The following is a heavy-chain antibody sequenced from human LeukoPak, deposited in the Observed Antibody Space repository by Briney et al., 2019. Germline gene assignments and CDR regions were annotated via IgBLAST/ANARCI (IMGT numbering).Heavy chain of an antibody. CDR3: ARLSSLANIAARGRTWFDT. CDR1: GGSINNSY. V-gene: IGHV4-59*01. CDR2: IYYSGST. Sequence: SETLSLICTVSGGSINNSYWTWIRQPPGKGLEWIGHIYYSGSTNYSPSLKSRVTISVDTSKNQFSLKLSSVTAADTAVYYCARLSSLANIAARGRTWFDTWGQGSLVTVSS. D-gene: IGHD6-6*01. J-gene: IGHJ5*02.